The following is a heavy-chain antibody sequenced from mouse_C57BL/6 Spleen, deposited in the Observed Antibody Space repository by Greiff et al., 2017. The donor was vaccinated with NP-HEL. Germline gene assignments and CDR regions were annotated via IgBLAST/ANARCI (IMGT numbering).Heavy chain of an antibody. CDR2: IDPNSGGT. J-gene: IGHJ1*03. Sequence: QVQLQQPGAELVKPGASVKLSCKASGYTFTSYWMHWVKQRPGRGLEWIGRIDPNSGGTKYNEKFKSKATLTVDKPSSTADMQLSSLTSEDSAVYYCAREESYYYGSSPRYFDVWGTGTTVTVSS. D-gene: IGHD1-1*01. V-gene: IGHV1-72*01. CDR1: GYTFTSYW. CDR3: AREESYYYGSSPRYFDV.